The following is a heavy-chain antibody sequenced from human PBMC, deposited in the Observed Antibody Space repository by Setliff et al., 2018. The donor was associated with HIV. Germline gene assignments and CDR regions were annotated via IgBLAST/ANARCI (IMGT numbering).Heavy chain of an antibody. CDR2: IYSGDSGGST. D-gene: IGHD2-8*01. Sequence: GGSLRLSCAASGFTFSDHYMSWIRQAPGKGLEWVSVIYSGDSGGSTYYADSVKGRFTVSRDNSKTTLFLQLNTLRAEDTAMYYCAKSNANWFDLWGQGTLVTVSS. V-gene: IGHV3-53*01. CDR3: AKSNANWFDL. CDR1: GFTFSDHY. J-gene: IGHJ5*02.